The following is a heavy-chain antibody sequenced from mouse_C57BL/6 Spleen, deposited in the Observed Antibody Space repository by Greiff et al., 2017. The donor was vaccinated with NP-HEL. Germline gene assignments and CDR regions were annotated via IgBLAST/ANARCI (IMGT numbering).Heavy chain of an antibody. J-gene: IGHJ1*03. CDR3: ARPYYYGSSYGYWYFDV. D-gene: IGHD1-1*01. CDR2: ISYDGSN. CDR1: VSSLPRGYY. V-gene: IGHV3-6*01. Sequence: PFLFPPSPSLSLTFSFSVSSLPRGYYCYFLRQFPGNQLEWMGYISYDGSNNYNPSLKNRISITRDTSKNQFFLKLNSVTTEDTATYYCARPYYYGSSYGYWYFDVWGTGTTVTVSS.